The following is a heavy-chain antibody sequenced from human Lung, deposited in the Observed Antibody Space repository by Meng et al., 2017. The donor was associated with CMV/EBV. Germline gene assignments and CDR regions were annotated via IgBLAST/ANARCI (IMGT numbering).Heavy chain of an antibody. D-gene: IGHD4-23*01. CDR2: TYYRSKWYH. Sequence: HVQAQQSGPGLVKPSQTLSLTCAISGDIVSSNSAAWHWIRQSPSRGLEWLGRTYYRSKWYHEYAVSVKSRITISPDTPKNQFSLQLNSMTPEDTAVYYCARGINGGCGDWGQGTLVTVSS. J-gene: IGHJ4*02. CDR1: GDIVSSNSAA. V-gene: IGHV6-1*01. CDR3: ARGINGGCGD.